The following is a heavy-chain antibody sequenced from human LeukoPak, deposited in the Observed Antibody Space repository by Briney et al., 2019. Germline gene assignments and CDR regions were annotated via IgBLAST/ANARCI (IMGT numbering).Heavy chain of an antibody. CDR3: AREWTIGGIQLWFGEIDY. J-gene: IGHJ4*02. CDR1: GFTFSTYG. Sequence: PGRSLRLSCEASGFTFSTYGMHWVRQAPGKGLEWVAIIWFDGSHKFYADSVKGRFTVSRDSSKNTLYLQMNSLRAEDTAVYYCAREWTIGGIQLWFGEIDYWGQGTLVTVSS. CDR2: IWFDGSHK. D-gene: IGHD5-18*01. V-gene: IGHV3-33*01.